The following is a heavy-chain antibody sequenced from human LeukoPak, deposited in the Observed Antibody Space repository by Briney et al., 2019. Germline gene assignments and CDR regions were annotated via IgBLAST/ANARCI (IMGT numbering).Heavy chain of an antibody. CDR3: ASSGSLDY. CDR2: IKQDGSEK. D-gene: IGHD3-10*01. J-gene: IGHJ4*02. Sequence: GGSLRLSCAASGFTFSNYAMAWVRQAPGKGLEWVANIKQDGSEKNYVDSVKGRFTISRDNAKNSLHLQMNSLRAEDTAVYYCASSGSLDYWGQGTLVTVSS. CDR1: GFTFSNYA. V-gene: IGHV3-7*01.